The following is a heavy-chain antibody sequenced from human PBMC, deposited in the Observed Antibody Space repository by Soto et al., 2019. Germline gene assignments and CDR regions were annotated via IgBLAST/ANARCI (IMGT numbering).Heavy chain of an antibody. V-gene: IGHV1-69*13. CDR3: ARPIAAAGTYYYGMDV. J-gene: IGHJ6*02. CDR1: GGTFSSYA. Sequence: SVKVSCKASGGTFSSYAISWVRQAPGQGLEWMGGIIPIFGTANYAQKFQGRVTITADESTSTAYMELSSLRSEDTAVYYCARPIAAAGTYYYGMDVWGQGTTVTVSS. CDR2: IIPIFGTA. D-gene: IGHD6-13*01.